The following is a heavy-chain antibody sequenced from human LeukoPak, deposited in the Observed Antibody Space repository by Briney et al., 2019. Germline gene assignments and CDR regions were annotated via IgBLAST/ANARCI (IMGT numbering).Heavy chain of an antibody. D-gene: IGHD5-24*01. CDR3: ARDSSPARGPDGYNPGLDY. V-gene: IGHV4-31*03. CDR1: GGSISSGGYY. CDR2: IYYSGST. Sequence: SETLSLTCTVSGGSISSGGYYWSWIRQHPGKGLEWIGYIYYSGSTYYNPSLKSRVTISVDTSKNQFSLKLSSVTAADTAVYYCARDSSPARGPDGYNPGLDYWGQGTLVTVSS. J-gene: IGHJ4*02.